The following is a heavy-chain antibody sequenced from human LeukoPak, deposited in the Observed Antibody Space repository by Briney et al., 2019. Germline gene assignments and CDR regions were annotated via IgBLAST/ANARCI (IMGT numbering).Heavy chain of an antibody. D-gene: IGHD2-21*02. J-gene: IGHJ4*02. CDR1: GFTFSSYA. Sequence: GGSLRLSCAASGFTFSSYAMSWVRQAPGKGLEWVGRIKSKTDGGTTDYAAPVKGRFTISRDDSKNTLYLQMNSLKTEDTAVYYCTREAVTANGYFDYWGQGTLVTVSS. CDR3: TREAVTANGYFDY. CDR2: IKSKTDGGTT. V-gene: IGHV3-15*01.